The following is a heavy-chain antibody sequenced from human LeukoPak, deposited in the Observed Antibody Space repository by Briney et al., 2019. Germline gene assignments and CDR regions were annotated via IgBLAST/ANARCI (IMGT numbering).Heavy chain of an antibody. CDR3: ARDVTVTTNSRYAFDI. V-gene: IGHV3-21*01. CDR2: ISYSSGHI. J-gene: IGHJ3*02. Sequence: GESLRLSCAASGFTFRIYIMNWVRQAPGKGLEWVSSISYSSGHIYYAGSVKGRFTISRDNAKNSLYLQMNSLRADDTALYYSARDVTVTTNSRYAFDIWGQGTMVTVSS. D-gene: IGHD4-17*01. CDR1: GFTFRIYI.